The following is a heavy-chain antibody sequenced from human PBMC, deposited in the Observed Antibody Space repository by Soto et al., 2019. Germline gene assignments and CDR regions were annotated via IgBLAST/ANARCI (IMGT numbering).Heavy chain of an antibody. Sequence: PGESRKISCQTSGYTFTNYWIGWVRQMPGGGLEWLGLIFPRDFDVRYSPSFEGQVTISADRSTATAFLQWRSLGASDSALYFCARLVSLLQPIDSWGQGTPVTVSS. D-gene: IGHD4-4*01. CDR1: GYTFTNYW. J-gene: IGHJ5*01. V-gene: IGHV5-51*01. CDR3: ARLVSLLQPIDS. CDR2: IFPRDFDV.